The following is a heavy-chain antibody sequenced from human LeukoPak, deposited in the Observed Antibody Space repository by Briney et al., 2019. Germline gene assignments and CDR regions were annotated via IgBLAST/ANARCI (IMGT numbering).Heavy chain of an antibody. D-gene: IGHD3-10*01. V-gene: IGHV3-43*02. J-gene: IGHJ6*02. CDR1: GFTFDDFA. Sequence: PGGSLRLSCAASGFTFDDFAMPWVRHAPGKGLEWVSLISGDGGITYSADSVKGRFTISRDSSENSLYFQMNSLRTEDTALYYCVKGLLWFPGLVYDDYGMDVWGQGTTVTVSS. CDR3: VKGLLWFPGLVYDDYGMDV. CDR2: ISGDGGIT.